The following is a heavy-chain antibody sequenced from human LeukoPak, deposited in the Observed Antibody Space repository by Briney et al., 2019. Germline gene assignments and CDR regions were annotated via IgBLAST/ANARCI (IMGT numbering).Heavy chain of an antibody. Sequence: SSETLSLTCTVSGGSISSSKYYWGWVRQSPGKGLEWIGSIYFSGSTYYNPSFQSRVTISVDMSKRQFSLELNSVTAADTALYYCARQLEGKVVISLDGFDIWGQGTMVTVSS. CDR1: GGSISSSKYY. D-gene: IGHD1-1*01. V-gene: IGHV4-39*01. J-gene: IGHJ3*02. CDR2: IYFSGST. CDR3: ARQLEGKVVISLDGFDI.